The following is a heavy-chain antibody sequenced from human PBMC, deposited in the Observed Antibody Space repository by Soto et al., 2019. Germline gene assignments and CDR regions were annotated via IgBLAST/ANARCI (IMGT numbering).Heavy chain of an antibody. Sequence: EVQLVESGGGLVQPGGSLRLSCAASGFRFSIYSMNWVRQAPGKGLEWSAYITGDTNRIKYADSVKGRFTISRDNANNSVDLQMNSLRDEDTAVYSCARSVEGHFDYWGQGTVVTVSS. CDR3: ARSVEGHFDY. D-gene: IGHD6-19*01. CDR1: GFRFSIYS. CDR2: ITGDTNRI. V-gene: IGHV3-48*02. J-gene: IGHJ4*02.